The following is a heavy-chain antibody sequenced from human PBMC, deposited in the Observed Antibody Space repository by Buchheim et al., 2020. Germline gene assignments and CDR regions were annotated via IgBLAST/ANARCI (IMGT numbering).Heavy chain of an antibody. CDR1: GFTFSSFT. CDR3: ARQGQLGDCGGGKCFQKYYYMDV. V-gene: IGHV3-23*05. J-gene: IGHJ6*03. D-gene: IGHD2-15*01. Sequence: ELQLLESGGGLVQLGGSVRLSCDASGFTFSSFTMSWVRQSPGKGLEWVSTIFGSGSGTYYADSVKGRFTISRDNFTSTVYLQMNSLRAEDSAVYYCARQGQLGDCGGGKCFQKYYYMDVLGEGTT. CDR2: IFGSGSGT.